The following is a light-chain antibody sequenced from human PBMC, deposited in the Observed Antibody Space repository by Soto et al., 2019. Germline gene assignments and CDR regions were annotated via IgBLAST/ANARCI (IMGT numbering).Light chain of an antibody. Sequence: EIVMTQSPATLSVSPGERATLSCRASQSVSSNLAWYQQKPGQAPRLLIYGASTRATGIPARFSGSGSGTEFTLTISSLQSEDLAVYYCQQYNNWPPYTFGQWTKREIK. CDR3: QQYNNWPPYT. V-gene: IGKV3-15*01. J-gene: IGKJ2*01. CDR2: GAS. CDR1: QSVSSN.